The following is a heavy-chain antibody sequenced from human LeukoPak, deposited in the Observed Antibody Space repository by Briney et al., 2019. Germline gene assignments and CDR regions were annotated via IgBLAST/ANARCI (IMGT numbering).Heavy chain of an antibody. V-gene: IGHV1-18*04. CDR2: INAYNCNT. Sequence: ASVKVSCKASGYTFTSYGISWVRQAPGQGLAWMGLINAYNCNTNYAQKLQGRVTMTTDTSTSTAYMELRSLRSDDTAVYYCARDFGCSSTSCYHDFQHWGQGTLVTVSS. J-gene: IGHJ1*01. D-gene: IGHD2-2*01. CDR3: ARDFGCSSTSCYHDFQH. CDR1: GYTFTSYG.